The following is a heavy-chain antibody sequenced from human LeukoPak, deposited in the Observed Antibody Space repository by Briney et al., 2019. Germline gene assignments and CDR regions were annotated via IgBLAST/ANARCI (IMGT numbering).Heavy chain of an antibody. Sequence: ASVKVSGKASGYTFTGYYMHWVRQAPGQGLEWMGWINPNSGGTNYAQKFQGRVTMTRDTSISTAYMELSRLRSDDTAVYYCARVSGYYGSGVESSWKELDYWGQGTLVTVSS. CDR1: GYTFTGYY. D-gene: IGHD3-10*01. CDR3: ARVSGYYGSGVESSWKELDY. V-gene: IGHV1-2*02. J-gene: IGHJ4*02. CDR2: INPNSGGT.